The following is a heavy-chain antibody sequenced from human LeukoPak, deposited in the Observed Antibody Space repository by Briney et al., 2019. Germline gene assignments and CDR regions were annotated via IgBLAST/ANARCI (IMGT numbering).Heavy chain of an antibody. CDR1: GGSISSSSYY. CDR3: ARIDYYGSGSYYNGHWFDP. J-gene: IGHJ5*02. CDR2: IYYSGST. Sequence: SETLSLTCTVSGGSISSSSYYWGWIRQPPGKGLEWIGSIYYSGSTYYNPSLKSRVTISVDTSKNQFSLKLSSVTAADTAVYYCARIDYYGSGSYYNGHWFDPWGQGTLVTVSS. D-gene: IGHD3-10*01. V-gene: IGHV4-39*07.